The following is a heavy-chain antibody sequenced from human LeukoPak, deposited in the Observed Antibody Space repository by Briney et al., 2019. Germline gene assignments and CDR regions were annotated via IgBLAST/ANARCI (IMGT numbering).Heavy chain of an antibody. Sequence: SETLSLTCAVYGGSFSGYYWSWIRQPAGKGREWIGEINHSGSTNYNPSLKSRVTISVDTSNNHFSLKLSSVTAADTAVYYCARVPKLDGYNYARWRGVDYWGQGTLVTVSS. CDR2: INHSGST. V-gene: IGHV4-34*01. CDR1: GGSFSGYY. D-gene: IGHD5-24*01. J-gene: IGHJ4*02. CDR3: ARVPKLDGYNYARWRGVDY.